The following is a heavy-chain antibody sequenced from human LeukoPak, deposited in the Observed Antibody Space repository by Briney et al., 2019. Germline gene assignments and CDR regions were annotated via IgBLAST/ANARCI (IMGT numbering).Heavy chain of an antibody. V-gene: IGHV4-59*01. J-gene: IGHJ3*02. D-gene: IGHD3-22*01. CDR2: IYYIGST. Sequence: SETLSLTCTVSGGPISSYYWRWIREPPGKGLEWIGYIYYIGSTNYNPSLKSRVTISVDRSKNQFSLKLSSVTAADTAVYYCARYDDSSGFYPNDAFDIWGQGTMVTVSS. CDR1: GGPISSYY. CDR3: ARYDDSSGFYPNDAFDI.